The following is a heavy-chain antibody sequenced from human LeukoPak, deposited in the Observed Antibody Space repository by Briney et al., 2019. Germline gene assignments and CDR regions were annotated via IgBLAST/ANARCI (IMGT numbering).Heavy chain of an antibody. D-gene: IGHD2-15*01. CDR2: FDPEDGET. CDR1: GYTLSKLS. Sequence: ASVKVSCKVFGYTLSKLSIHWVRQAPGKGLEWMGGFDPEDGETIYAQKFQGRVTMTRDTSTSTVYMELSSLRSEDTAVYYCARGGGYCGGGSCYNWFDPWGQGTLVTVSS. V-gene: IGHV1-24*01. CDR3: ARGGGYCGGGSCYNWFDP. J-gene: IGHJ5*02.